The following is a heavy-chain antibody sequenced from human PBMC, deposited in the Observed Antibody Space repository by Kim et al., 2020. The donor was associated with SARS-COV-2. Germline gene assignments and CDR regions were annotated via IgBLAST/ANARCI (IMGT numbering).Heavy chain of an antibody. CDR2: ISSSGDSI. J-gene: IGHJ3*02. CDR1: EFTFSTYE. D-gene: IGHD6-13*01. CDR3: ASDRIATRGKYAFDI. Sequence: GGSLRLSCAASEFTFSTYEMSWVRQAPGKGLEWVSYISSSGDSIYYADPVKGRFTISRDNAKNSLFLQMNSLRDEDTAVYYCASDRIATRGKYAFDIWG. V-gene: IGHV3-48*03.